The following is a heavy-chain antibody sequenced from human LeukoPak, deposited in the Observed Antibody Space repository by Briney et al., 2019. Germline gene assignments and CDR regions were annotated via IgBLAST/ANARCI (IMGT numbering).Heavy chain of an antibody. CDR2: IKQDGSEK. V-gene: IGHV3-7*01. CDR1: GFTFSSYW. D-gene: IGHD6-13*01. CDR3: ARARGYSSSWSEFDY. Sequence: GGSLRLSCAASGFTFSSYWMSWVRQAPGKGLEWVANIKQDGSEKYYVDSVKGRFTISRDNAKNSLYLQMNSLRAEDTAVYYCARARGYSSSWSEFDYWGQGTLDTVSS. J-gene: IGHJ4*02.